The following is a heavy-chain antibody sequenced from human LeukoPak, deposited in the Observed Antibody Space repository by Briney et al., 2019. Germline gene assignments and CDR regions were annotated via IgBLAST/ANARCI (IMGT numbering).Heavy chain of an antibody. Sequence: SETLSLTCAVYGGSFSGYYWSWIRQPPGKGLEWIGEINHSGSTNYNPSLKSRVTISVDTSKNQFSLKLSSVTAADTAVYHCARGYSGSYFRNYYYMDVWGKGTTVTVSS. CDR1: GGSFSGYY. CDR3: ARGYSGSYFRNYYYMDV. D-gene: IGHD1-26*01. V-gene: IGHV4-34*01. CDR2: INHSGST. J-gene: IGHJ6*03.